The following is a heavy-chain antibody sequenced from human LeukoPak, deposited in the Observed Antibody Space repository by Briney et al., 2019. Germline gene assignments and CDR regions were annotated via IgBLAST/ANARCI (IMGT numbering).Heavy chain of an antibody. CDR2: IYSSGST. CDR3: TKSDGYGLIRI. V-gene: IGHV4-59*12. Sequence: SETLSLTCTVSSGSIRSYYWSWIRQPPGKGLEWIGNIYSSGSTNYNPSLESRVTISVDTSKNQFSLKVISMTAADTAADYCTKSDGYGLIRICGRGTMVTVSS. D-gene: IGHD3-10*01. J-gene: IGHJ3*02. CDR1: SGSIRSYY.